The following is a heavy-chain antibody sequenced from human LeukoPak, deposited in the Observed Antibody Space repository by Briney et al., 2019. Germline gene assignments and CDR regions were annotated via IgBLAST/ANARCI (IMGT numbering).Heavy chain of an antibody. V-gene: IGHV3-11*06. CDR3: ARDHRYAFDN. CDR2: VGISRGNT. Sequence: GGSLRLSCGASGFTFSDYSMSWVRQAPGKGLEWISYVGISRGNTKYAASVKGRFTISGDSAKNSVFLQMNNLRVEDTAVYYCARDHRYAFDNWGQGTLVTVSS. D-gene: IGHD5-12*01. CDR1: GFTFSDYS. J-gene: IGHJ4*02.